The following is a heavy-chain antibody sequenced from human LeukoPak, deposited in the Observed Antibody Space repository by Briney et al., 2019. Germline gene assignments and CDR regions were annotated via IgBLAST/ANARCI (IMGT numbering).Heavy chain of an antibody. CDR2: IYYSGST. D-gene: IGHD3-10*01. Sequence: SETLSLTCTVSGGSISGYYWSWIRQPPGKGLEWIGYIYYSGSTNYNPSLKSRVTISLDTSKNQFSLKLSSVTAADTAVYYCARGYIAMVREVIYPYFDYWGQGTLVTVSS. CDR3: ARGYIAMVREVIYPYFDY. CDR1: GGSISGYY. V-gene: IGHV4-59*01. J-gene: IGHJ4*02.